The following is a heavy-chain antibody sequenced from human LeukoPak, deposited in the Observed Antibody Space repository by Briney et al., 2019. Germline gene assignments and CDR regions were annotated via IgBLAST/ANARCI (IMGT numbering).Heavy chain of an antibody. Sequence: SETLSLTCTVSGGSISSGGYYWSWIRQHPGKGLEWIGEINHSGSTNYNPSLKSRLTISVDTSKNQFSLKLSSVTAADTAVYYCARAYGDYPLNNWFDPWGQGTLVTVSS. D-gene: IGHD4-17*01. CDR2: INHSGST. CDR1: GGSISSGGYY. J-gene: IGHJ5*02. CDR3: ARAYGDYPLNNWFDP. V-gene: IGHV4-31*03.